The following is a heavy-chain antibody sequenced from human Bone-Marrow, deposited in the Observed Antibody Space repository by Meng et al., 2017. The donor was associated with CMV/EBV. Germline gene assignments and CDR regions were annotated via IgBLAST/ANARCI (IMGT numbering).Heavy chain of an antibody. J-gene: IGHJ4*02. CDR3: ATLVGATPFDY. CDR2: ISAYHGNT. CDR1: GSTFTSYG. D-gene: IGHD1-26*01. V-gene: IGHV1-18*01. Sequence: QVRLVQSAAEVKKPGAAVKFSCKASGSTFTSYGIRWVRQAPGQGLEWMGWISAYHGNTNYAQKLQGRVTMTTDTSTSTAYMELRSLRSDDTAVYYCATLVGATPFDYWGQGTLVTVSS.